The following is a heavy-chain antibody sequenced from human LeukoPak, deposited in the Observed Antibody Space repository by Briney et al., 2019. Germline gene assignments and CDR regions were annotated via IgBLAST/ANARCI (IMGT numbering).Heavy chain of an antibody. J-gene: IGHJ4*02. D-gene: IGHD3-22*01. V-gene: IGHV4-39*07. CDR3: ARAIDYFDSSGSRRGGHIDY. Sequence: SETLSLTCTVSGGSISSSSYYWGWIRQPPGKGLEWIGSIYYSGSTYYNPSLKSRVTISVDRSKNQFSLKLSSVTAADTAVYYCARAIDYFDSSGSRRGGHIDYWGQGTLVTVSS. CDR2: IYYSGST. CDR1: GGSISSSSYY.